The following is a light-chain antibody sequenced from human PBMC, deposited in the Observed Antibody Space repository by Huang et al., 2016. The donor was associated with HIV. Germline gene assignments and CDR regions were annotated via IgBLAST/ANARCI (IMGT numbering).Light chain of an antibody. CDR2: GAS. V-gene: IGKV3-20*01. J-gene: IGKJ2*01. Sequence: EIVLTQSPGTLSLSPGERATPSCRANQTVTRRSLAWYQQRPGKAPRLLISGASSRATGIPDRFSGSGSGTDFALTISGLEPEDFVIYYCHQYGRSPPTFGRGTKLEIK. CDR1: QTVTRRS. CDR3: HQYGRSPPT.